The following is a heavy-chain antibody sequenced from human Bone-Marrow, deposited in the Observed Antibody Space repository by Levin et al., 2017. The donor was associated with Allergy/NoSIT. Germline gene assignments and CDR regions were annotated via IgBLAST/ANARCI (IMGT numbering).Heavy chain of an antibody. V-gene: IGHV4-39*07. Sequence: PSETLSLTCTVSGGSISSSSYYWGWIRQPPGKGLEWIGSIYYSGSTYYNPSLKSRVTISVDTSKNQFSLKLSSVTAADTAVYYCARDNPWFGELLEEWYYFDYWGQGTLVTVSS. CDR3: ARDNPWFGELLEEWYYFDY. CDR1: GGSISSSSYY. J-gene: IGHJ4*02. CDR2: IYYSGST. D-gene: IGHD3-10*01.